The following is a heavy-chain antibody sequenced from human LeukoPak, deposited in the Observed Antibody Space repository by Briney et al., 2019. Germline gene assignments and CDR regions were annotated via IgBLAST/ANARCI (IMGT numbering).Heavy chain of an antibody. V-gene: IGHV3-48*01. CDR3: ARDGGATMVRGVATYDS. J-gene: IGHJ4*02. CDR1: GFTFSSYS. Sequence: GGSLRLSCAASGFTFSSYSMNWVRQAPGKGLEWVSYISSSSSTIYYADSVKGRFSRDNAKNSLYLQMNSLRAEDTAVYYCARDGGATMVRGVATYDSWGQGTLVTVSS. CDR2: ISSSSSTI. D-gene: IGHD3-10*01.